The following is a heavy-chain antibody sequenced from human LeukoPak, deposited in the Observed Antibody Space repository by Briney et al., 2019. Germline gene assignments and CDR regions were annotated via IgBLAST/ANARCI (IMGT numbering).Heavy chain of an antibody. CDR3: ARDRVTGTIDP. J-gene: IGHJ5*02. Sequence: TGGSLRLSCAASGFTFSSYSMNWVRQAPGKGLEWVSYISSSSSTIYYADSVKGRFTISRDNAKNSLYLQMNSLRAEDTAVYYCARDRVTGTIDPWGQGTLVTVSS. D-gene: IGHD1-20*01. CDR1: GFTFSSYS. CDR2: ISSSSSTI. V-gene: IGHV3-48*01.